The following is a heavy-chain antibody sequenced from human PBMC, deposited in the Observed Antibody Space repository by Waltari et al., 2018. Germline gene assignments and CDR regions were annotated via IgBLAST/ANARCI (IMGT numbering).Heavy chain of an antibody. CDR2: IDGGSFTS. V-gene: IGHV3-48*04. D-gene: IGHD3-16*01. CDR3: ARDNDYTWGNYLDP. J-gene: IGHJ5*02. CDR1: GFTFSSYS. Sequence: EVQLVESGGDLVQPGGSLRLSCAASGFTFSSYSMNWVRQAPGRGLGWVSFIDGGSFTSYYADSVKGRFTISRDNDKNSLYLQMNTLRADDTAIYYCARDNDYTWGNYLDPWGQGTLVTVSS.